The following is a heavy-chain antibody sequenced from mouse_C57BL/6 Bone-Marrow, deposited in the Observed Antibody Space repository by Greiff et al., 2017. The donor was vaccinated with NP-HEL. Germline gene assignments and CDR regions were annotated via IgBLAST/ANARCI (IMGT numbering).Heavy chain of an antibody. D-gene: IGHD1-1*02. CDR1: GFNIKDDY. Sequence: EVQLQQSGAELVRPGASVKLSCTASGFNIKDDYMHWVKQRPEQGLEWIGWIDPENGDTEYASKFQGKATITADTSSNTAYLQLSSLTSEDTAVYYCTTEGGYIDYWGQGTTLTVSS. CDR3: TTEGGYIDY. V-gene: IGHV14-4*01. J-gene: IGHJ2*01. CDR2: IDPENGDT.